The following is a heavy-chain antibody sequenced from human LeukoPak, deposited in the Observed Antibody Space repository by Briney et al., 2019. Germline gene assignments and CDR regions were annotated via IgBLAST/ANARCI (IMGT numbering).Heavy chain of an antibody. CDR3: AKVRYGRLGELSPNWFDP. V-gene: IGHV3-30*02. CDR1: GFTFSSYG. J-gene: IGHJ5*02. CDR2: IRYDGSNK. D-gene: IGHD3-16*02. Sequence: PGGSLRLSCAASGFTFSSYGMHWVRQAPGKGLEWVAFIRYDGSNKYYADSVKGRFTISRDNSKNTLYLQMNSLRAEDTAVYYCAKVRYGRLGELSPNWFDPWGQGTLVTVSS.